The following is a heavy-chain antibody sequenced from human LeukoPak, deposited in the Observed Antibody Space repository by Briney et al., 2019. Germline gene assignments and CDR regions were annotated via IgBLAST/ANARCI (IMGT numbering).Heavy chain of an antibody. V-gene: IGHV4-39*07. CDR2: IYYSGST. J-gene: IGHJ4*02. D-gene: IGHD3-22*01. Sequence: SETLSLTCTVSGGSISSSSYYWGRIRQPPGKGLEWIGSIYYSGSTYYNPSLKSRVTISVDTSKNQFSLKLSSVTAADTAVYYCARVRYYDSSGYYYGFDYRGQGTLVTVSS. CDR1: GGSISSSSYY. CDR3: ARVRYYDSSGYYYGFDY.